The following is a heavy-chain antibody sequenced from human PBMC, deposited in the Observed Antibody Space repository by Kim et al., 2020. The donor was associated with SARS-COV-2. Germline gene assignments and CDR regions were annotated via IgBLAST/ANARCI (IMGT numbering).Heavy chain of an antibody. D-gene: IGHD6-13*01. V-gene: IGHV3-30-3*01. Sequence: GGSLRLSCAASGFTFSSYAMHWVRQAPGKGLGWVAVISYDGSNKYYADSVKGRFTISRDNSKNTLYLQMNSLRAEDTAVYYCARDSNSRRSYYYYYMDVWGKGTTVTVSS. CDR2: ISYDGSNK. CDR1: GFTFSSYA. J-gene: IGHJ6*03. CDR3: ARDSNSRRSYYYYYMDV.